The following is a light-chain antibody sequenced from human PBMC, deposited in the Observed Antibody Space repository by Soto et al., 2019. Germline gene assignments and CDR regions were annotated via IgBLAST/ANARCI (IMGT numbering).Light chain of an antibody. J-gene: IGKJ5*01. CDR2: DTS. V-gene: IGKV3-20*01. CDR3: QQYGTSEII. Sequence: VLTHSPGTLYLSPGERATLSCRASQSLSNSFIAWYQQKPGQAPRLLIYDTSSRATGIPDRFSGSGSGTDFTLTISRLEPEDFSVSYCQQYGTSEIIFGQGTRLEIK. CDR1: QSLSNSF.